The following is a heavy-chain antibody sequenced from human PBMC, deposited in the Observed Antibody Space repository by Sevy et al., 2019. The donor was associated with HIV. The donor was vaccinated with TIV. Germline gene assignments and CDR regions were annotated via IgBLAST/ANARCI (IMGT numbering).Heavy chain of an antibody. CDR1: GYTFTGYY. CDR2: INPTTGGT. V-gene: IGHV1-2*04. J-gene: IGHJ4*02. CDR3: ARDRWEPSRGLSNLYYFDY. D-gene: IGHD1-26*01. Sequence: ASVKVSCKASGYTFTGYYMHWVRQAPGQGLEWMGWINPTTGGTKFAQKFQGWVTMTRDTSINTAYIELSRLRSDDTAVYYCARDRWEPSRGLSNLYYFDYWGQGTLVTVSS.